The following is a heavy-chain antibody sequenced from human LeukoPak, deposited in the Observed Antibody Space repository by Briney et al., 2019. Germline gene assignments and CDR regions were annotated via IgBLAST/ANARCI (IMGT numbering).Heavy chain of an antibody. V-gene: IGHV3-48*04. J-gene: IGHJ4*02. CDR3: ARSGYLGPDY. Sequence: GGSLRLSCAASGFTLSSYSMNWVRQAPGKGLEWGSYISSSGTTRYYADSVKGRFTTSRDNAKNSLYLQMNSLRAEDTAVYYCARSGYLGPDYWGQGTLVTVSS. D-gene: IGHD3-16*02. CDR2: ISSSGTTR. CDR1: GFTLSSYS.